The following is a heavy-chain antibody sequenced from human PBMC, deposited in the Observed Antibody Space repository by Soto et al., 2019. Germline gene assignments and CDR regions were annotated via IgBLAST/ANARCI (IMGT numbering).Heavy chain of an antibody. CDR1: GFTFSTYV. J-gene: IGHJ4*02. CDR3: ARGERGNYYIGFDY. Sequence: QVQLVESGGGVVQPGRSLRLSCAASGFTFSTYVIHWVRQAPGKGLEWVAVISSDGSNKYYADSVKGRFTISRDNSKDTLYLQMSSLRTEDTAVYYCARGERGNYYIGFDYWGQGTLVTVSS. V-gene: IGHV3-30-3*01. CDR2: ISSDGSNK. D-gene: IGHD1-26*01.